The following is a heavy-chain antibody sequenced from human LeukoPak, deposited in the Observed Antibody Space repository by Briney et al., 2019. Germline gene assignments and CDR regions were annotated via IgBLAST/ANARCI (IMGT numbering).Heavy chain of an antibody. CDR3: ARDLRAAGLPPEEDY. J-gene: IGHJ4*02. CDR2: ISSSSSYI. D-gene: IGHD6-13*01. V-gene: IGHV3-21*01. CDR1: GFTFSSYS. Sequence: GGSLRLSCAASGFTFSSYSMNWVRQAPGKGLEWVSSISSSSSYIYYADSVKGRFTISRDNAKNSLYLQMNSLRAEDTAVYYCARDLRAAGLPPEEDYWGQGTLVTVPS.